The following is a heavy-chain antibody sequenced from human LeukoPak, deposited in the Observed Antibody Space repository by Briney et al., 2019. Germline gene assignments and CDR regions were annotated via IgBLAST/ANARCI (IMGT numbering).Heavy chain of an antibody. V-gene: IGHV3-53*01. J-gene: IGHJ6*02. CDR2: IDRGGST. Sequence: GGSLRLSCEASGFSVSSNDMSWVRQAPGKGLECVSVIDRGGSTFYADSVKGRFTISRDNSKNTLYLQMNSLRVEDTAEFYCAKRVGCGYGMDVWGQGTTVTVSS. D-gene: IGHD2-21*01. CDR3: AKRVGCGYGMDV. CDR1: GFSVSSND.